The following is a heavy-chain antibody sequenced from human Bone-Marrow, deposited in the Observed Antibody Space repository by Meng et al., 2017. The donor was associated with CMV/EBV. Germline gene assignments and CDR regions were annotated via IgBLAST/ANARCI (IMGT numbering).Heavy chain of an antibody. J-gene: IGHJ6*02. D-gene: IGHD3-3*01. V-gene: IGHV3-21*01. CDR1: GFTFSSHS. CDR3: ARDLREMITIFGVVTDDYYGMDV. CDR2: ISSSSSYI. Sequence: GESLKISCAASGFTFSSHSRNWVRQAPGKGLEWVSSISSSSSYIYYADSVKGRFTISRDNAKNSLYLQMNSLRAEDTAVYYCARDLREMITIFGVVTDDYYGMDVWGQGTTVTVSS.